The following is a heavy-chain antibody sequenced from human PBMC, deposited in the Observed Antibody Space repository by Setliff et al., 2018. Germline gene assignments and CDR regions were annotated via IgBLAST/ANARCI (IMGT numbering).Heavy chain of an antibody. CDR3: ARAGDAAAGRKGVFEY. V-gene: IGHV1-46*01. Sequence: GASVKVSCKASGYAFASHYMHWVRQAPGQGLEWMGLIHPGGGSSSPAEKFEGRVTMTRDTSTSTVYMELSSLRSDDTAIYYCARAGDAAAGRKGVFEYWGQGSLVTVSS. CDR1: GYAFASHY. D-gene: IGHD6-13*01. CDR2: IHPGGGSS. J-gene: IGHJ4*02.